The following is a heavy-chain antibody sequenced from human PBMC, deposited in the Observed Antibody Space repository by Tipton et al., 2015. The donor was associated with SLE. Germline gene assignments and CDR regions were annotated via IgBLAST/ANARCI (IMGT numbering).Heavy chain of an antibody. CDR3: AIPRDHYYDSSGYYY. Sequence: SLRLSCAASGFTFSSYSMNWVRQAPGKGLEWVSSISSSSSYIYYADSVKGRFTISRDNAKNSLYLQMNSLRAEDTAVYYCAIPRDHYYDSSGYYYWGQGTLVTVSS. CDR1: GFTFSSYS. J-gene: IGHJ4*02. CDR2: ISSSSSYI. V-gene: IGHV3-21*01. D-gene: IGHD3-22*01.